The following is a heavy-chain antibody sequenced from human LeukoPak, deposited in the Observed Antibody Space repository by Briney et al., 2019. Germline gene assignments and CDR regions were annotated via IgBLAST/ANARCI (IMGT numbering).Heavy chain of an antibody. J-gene: IGHJ4*02. CDR2: ISYDGSNK. D-gene: IGHD6-19*01. CDR1: GFTFSSYG. V-gene: IGHV3-30*18. Sequence: GGSLRLSCAASGFTFSSYGMHWVRQAPGKGLEWVAVISYDGSNKYYADSVKGRFTISRDNSKNTLYLQMNSLRAEDTAVYYCAKARLYSSGWCFDYWGQGTLVTVSS. CDR3: AKARLYSSGWCFDY.